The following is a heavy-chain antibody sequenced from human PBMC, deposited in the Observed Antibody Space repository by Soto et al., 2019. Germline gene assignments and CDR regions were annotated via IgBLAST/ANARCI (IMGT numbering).Heavy chain of an antibody. CDR3: ARDQGYDSSGYPEFDY. Sequence: GASVKVTCKASGGTFSSYAISWVRQAPGQGLEWMGGIIPIFGTANYAQKFQGRVTITADESTSTAYMELSSLRSEDTAVYYCARDQGYDSSGYPEFDYWGQGTLVTVSS. CDR2: IIPIFGTA. J-gene: IGHJ4*02. CDR1: GGTFSSYA. V-gene: IGHV1-69*13. D-gene: IGHD3-22*01.